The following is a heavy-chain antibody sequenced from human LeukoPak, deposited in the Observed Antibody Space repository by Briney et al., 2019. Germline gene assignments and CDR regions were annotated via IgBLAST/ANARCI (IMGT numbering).Heavy chain of an antibody. V-gene: IGHV3-74*01. Sequence: GGSLRLSCVVSGFTFRTYAMHWVRQAPGKGLVWVSRINSDASSTTYADSVKGRFTISRDTARNTLYPQMNSLRAEDTAVYYCARVGYSYGSYYFDYWGQGTLVTVSS. J-gene: IGHJ4*02. D-gene: IGHD5-18*01. CDR3: ARVGYSYGSYYFDY. CDR2: INSDASST. CDR1: GFTFRTYA.